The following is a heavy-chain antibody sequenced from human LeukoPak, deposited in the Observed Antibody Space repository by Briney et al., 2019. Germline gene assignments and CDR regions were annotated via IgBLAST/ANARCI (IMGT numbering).Heavy chain of an antibody. Sequence: PGRSLRLSCAASGFTFSSYAMHWVRQAPGKGLEWVAVISYDGSNKYYADSVKGRFTISRDNSKNTLSLQMDSLRADDTALYYCARDEWWNQFHYHGMDVWGQGTTVTVSS. J-gene: IGHJ6*02. CDR3: ARDEWWNQFHYHGMDV. V-gene: IGHV3-30-3*01. CDR1: GFTFSSYA. D-gene: IGHD2-8*01. CDR2: ISYDGSNK.